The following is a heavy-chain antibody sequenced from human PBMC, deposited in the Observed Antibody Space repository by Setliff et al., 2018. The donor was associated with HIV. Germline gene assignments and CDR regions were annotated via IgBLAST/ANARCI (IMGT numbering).Heavy chain of an antibody. J-gene: IGHJ4*02. CDR1: GFTFNDYA. CDR3: VKNLYTEMWGEIFDS. CDR2: IWHDGSNQ. D-gene: IGHD3-16*01. Sequence: GGSLRLSCAASGFTFNDYAMHWVRQAPGKGLEWVAVIWHDGSNQYYADSVKGRFTISRDNSRNTQYLQMNSLSVEDTAVYYCVKNLYTEMWGEIFDSWDRGTLVTVSS. V-gene: IGHV3-33*06.